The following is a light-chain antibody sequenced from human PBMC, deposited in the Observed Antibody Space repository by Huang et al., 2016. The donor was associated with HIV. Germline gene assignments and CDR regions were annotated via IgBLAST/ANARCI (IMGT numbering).Light chain of an antibody. J-gene: IGKJ4*01. CDR2: EVS. V-gene: IGKV2-29*02. Sequence: DIVMTQTPLSLSVTPGQPASISCKSSESLLHSDGMSYLYWYVQNPCQSPQLLIYEVSSRFSGVPSRFSGSGSETDFTLKISRVEAEDVAVYYCMQGVHLPLTFGGGTKLVIK. CDR3: MQGVHLPLT. CDR1: ESLLHSDGMSY.